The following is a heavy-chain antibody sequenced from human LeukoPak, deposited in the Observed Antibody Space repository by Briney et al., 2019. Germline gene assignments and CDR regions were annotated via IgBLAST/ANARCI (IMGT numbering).Heavy chain of an antibody. D-gene: IGHD6-13*01. J-gene: IGHJ4*02. V-gene: IGHV3-74*01. CDR1: GFTFSNSW. CDR2: SKEDGTRT. CDR3: HPLGYTTN. Sequence: GGSLRTSFAVSGFTFSNSWMHLGRPAPGKGLVWVSLSKEDGTRTNYADSVKGRFTVSRDNAKNTLYLQMNSLSAEDTAVYYCHPLGYTTNWGQGALVTVSS.